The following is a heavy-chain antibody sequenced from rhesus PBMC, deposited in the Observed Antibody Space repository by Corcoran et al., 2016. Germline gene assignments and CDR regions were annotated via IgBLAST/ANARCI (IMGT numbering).Heavy chain of an antibody. Sequence: QLQLQESGPGLVKPSETLSLTCAVSGGSISSNYWSWIRQPPGKGLEWIGRIFGRGGSTEYTPSLKSRVSISRDTSKNQISLKLSSVTAADTAVYYCARDVHSMNYDYFEFWGQGALVTVSS. V-gene: IGHV4-173*01. CDR2: IFGRGGST. CDR3: ARDVHSMNYDYFEF. J-gene: IGHJ1*01. CDR1: GGSISSNY. D-gene: IGHD1-26*01.